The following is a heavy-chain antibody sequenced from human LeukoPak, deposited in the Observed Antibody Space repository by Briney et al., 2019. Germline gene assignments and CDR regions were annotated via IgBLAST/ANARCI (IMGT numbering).Heavy chain of an antibody. CDR2: LSHSGSS. CDR1: GGSVSSYY. CDR3: ARARYANAWYAFDI. J-gene: IGHJ2*01. Sequence: SETLSLTCTVSGGSVSSYYWGWIRRPPGRGLEWIAYLSHSGSSDSNPSLTSRVTTLVDTSKNQFSLKLTSVTAADTAVYYCARARYANAWYAFDIWGRGTLVTVSS. D-gene: IGHD2-8*01. V-gene: IGHV4-59*02.